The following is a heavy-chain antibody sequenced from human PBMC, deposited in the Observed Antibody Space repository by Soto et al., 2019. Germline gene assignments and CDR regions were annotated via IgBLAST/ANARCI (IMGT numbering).Heavy chain of an antibody. CDR1: GFTVSSTY. Sequence: EVQLVESGGGLVQPGESLRLSCAASGFTVSSTYMSWVRQAPGKGLEWVSVIYNDGRTYYADSVTGRFTISRHDSKTTLYLQMNSLIVEDTAVYYCARALLVGATAPDFWGQGTLVTVSS. V-gene: IGHV3-53*04. CDR3: ARALLVGATAPDF. J-gene: IGHJ4*02. CDR2: IYNDGRT. D-gene: IGHD1-26*01.